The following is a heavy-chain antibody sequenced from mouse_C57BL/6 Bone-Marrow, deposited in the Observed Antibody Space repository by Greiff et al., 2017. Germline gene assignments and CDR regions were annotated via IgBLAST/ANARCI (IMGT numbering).Heavy chain of an antibody. CDR1: GFTFTDYY. V-gene: IGHV7-3*01. Sequence: EVQLVESGGGLVQPGGSLSLSCAASGFTFTDYYMSWVRQPPGKALEWLGFIRNKANGYTTEYSASVKGRFTISRDNSQSILYLQMNALRAEDSATYDCARYSYDGYWYYFDYWGQGTTLTVSS. D-gene: IGHD2-3*01. CDR3: ARYSYDGYWYYFDY. CDR2: IRNKANGYTT. J-gene: IGHJ2*01.